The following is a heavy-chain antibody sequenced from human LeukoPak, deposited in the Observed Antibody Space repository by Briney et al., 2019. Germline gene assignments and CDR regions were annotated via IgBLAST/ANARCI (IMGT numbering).Heavy chain of an antibody. J-gene: IGHJ4*02. CDR2: IYYSGST. CDR1: GGSIISSAYY. V-gene: IGHV4-30-4*08. D-gene: IGHD6-19*01. Sequence: SETLSLTCTVSGGSIISSAYYWSWIRQPPGRGLEWIGYIYYSGSTYYNPSLKSRVTISLDTSKNQFSLKLSSVTAADTAVYYCVRTEVSSGSEDYWGQGTLVTVSS. CDR3: VRTEVSSGSEDY.